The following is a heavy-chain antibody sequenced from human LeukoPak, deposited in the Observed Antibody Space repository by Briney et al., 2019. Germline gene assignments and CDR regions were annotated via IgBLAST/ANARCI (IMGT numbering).Heavy chain of an antibody. Sequence: ASVKVSCKASGYTFTGYYMHWVRQATGQGLEWMGWMNPNSGNTGYAQKFQGRVTMTRNTSISTAYMELSSLRSEDTAVYYCARGEDYGGNPDYWGQGTLVTVSS. V-gene: IGHV1-8*02. CDR2: MNPNSGNT. J-gene: IGHJ4*02. D-gene: IGHD4-17*01. CDR3: ARGEDYGGNPDY. CDR1: GYTFTGYY.